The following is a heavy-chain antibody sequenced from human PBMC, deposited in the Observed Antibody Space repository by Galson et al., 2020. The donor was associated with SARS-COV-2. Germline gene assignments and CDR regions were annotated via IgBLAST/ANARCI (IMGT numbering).Heavy chain of an antibody. CDR1: GGSISSSSYY. J-gene: IGHJ3*02. CDR3: ARLYYSEGSFDI. CDR2: IYYSGST. V-gene: IGHV4-39*02. Sequence: ETSETLSLTCTVSGGSISSSSYYWGWIRQPPGKGLEWIGTIYYSGSTYYNPSLKSRVTISIDTSKNHFSLKLSSVTAADTAVFYCARLYYSEGSFDIWGPGTMVTVSS. D-gene: IGHD3-22*01.